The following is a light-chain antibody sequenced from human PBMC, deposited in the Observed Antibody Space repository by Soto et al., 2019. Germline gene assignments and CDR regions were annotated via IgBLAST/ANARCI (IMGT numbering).Light chain of an antibody. V-gene: IGLV2-8*01. CDR1: SSDVGNYDY. CDR3: SSYAGNNIRV. J-gene: IGLJ1*01. Sequence: QSALTQPPSASGSPGQSVAISCTGTSSDVGNYDYVSWYQQYPGKAPKLMIYEVSKRPSGVPDRFSGSKSGNTASLTVSGLQAEDEADYYCSSYAGNNIRVLGTGTKLTVL. CDR2: EVS.